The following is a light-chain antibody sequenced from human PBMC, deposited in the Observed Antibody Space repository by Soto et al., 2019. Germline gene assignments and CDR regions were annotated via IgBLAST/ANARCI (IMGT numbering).Light chain of an antibody. CDR3: QQYNSYS. CDR1: QSISNW. CDR2: HAS. Sequence: IQFTQSPSTLPASVGDRVTLTCRASQSISNWLAWYQQKPGTAPKLLIYHASILETAVPSRFSGNGSGTEFTLTIRSLQNGDFATYYCQQYNSYSFGQGTKVDIK. V-gene: IGKV1-5*01. J-gene: IGKJ1*01.